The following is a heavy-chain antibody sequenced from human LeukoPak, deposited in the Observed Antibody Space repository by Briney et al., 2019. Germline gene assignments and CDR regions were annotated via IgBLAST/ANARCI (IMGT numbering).Heavy chain of an antibody. D-gene: IGHD6-13*01. CDR2: IYTSGST. CDR3: ARVAAAGNYYFDY. J-gene: IGHJ4*02. V-gene: IGHV4-61*02. Sequence: PSQTLSLTCTVSGGSISSGSYYWSWIRQPAGKGLEWIGRIYTSGSTYYNPSLKSRVTISVDTSKNQFSLKLSSVTAADTAVYFCARVAAAGNYYFDYWGQGTLVTVSS. CDR1: GGSISSGSYY.